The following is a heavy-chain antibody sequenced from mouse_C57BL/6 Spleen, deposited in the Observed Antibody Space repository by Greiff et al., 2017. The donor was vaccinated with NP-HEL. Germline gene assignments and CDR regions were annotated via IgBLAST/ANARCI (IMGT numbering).Heavy chain of an antibody. CDR3: ARRPYYYGSSYGYFDV. J-gene: IGHJ1*03. D-gene: IGHD1-1*01. CDR2: IHPNSGST. CDR1: GYTFTSYW. V-gene: IGHV1-64*01. Sequence: QLQQPGAELVKPGASVKLSCKASGYTFTSYWMHWVKQRPGQGLEWIGMIHPNSGSTNYNEKFKSKATLTVDKSSSTAYMQLSSLTSEDSAVYYCARRPYYYGSSYGYFDVWGTGTTVTVSS.